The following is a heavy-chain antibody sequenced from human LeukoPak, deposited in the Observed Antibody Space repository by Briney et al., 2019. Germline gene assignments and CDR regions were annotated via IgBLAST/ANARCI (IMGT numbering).Heavy chain of an antibody. CDR3: ARKQTGTMYDV. J-gene: IGHJ4*02. Sequence: SETLSLTCIVPGGSISSNSYYWPWIPQAPGKGLQWLVTFYSGRIAYYNPSLTIRVSISKDTSDNQFFLRLCSVTAADTAVYYCARKQTGTMYDVWGQGTQVTVSS. CDR2: FYSGRIA. CDR1: GGSISSNSYY. D-gene: IGHD1-7*01. V-gene: IGHV4-39*07.